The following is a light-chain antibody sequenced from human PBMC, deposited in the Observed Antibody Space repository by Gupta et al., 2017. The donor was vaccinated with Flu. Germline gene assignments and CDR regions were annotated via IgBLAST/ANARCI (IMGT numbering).Light chain of an antibody. CDR1: SSNVGAGYD. CDR2: GSH. V-gene: IGLV1-40*01. CDR3: QSYDSSLRVV. J-gene: IGLJ2*01. Sequence: QSVLTQPPSVSGAPGQRVTISCTGSSSNVGAGYDVHWYQQLPGTAPKLLIYGSHNRPSGVPDRFSGSKSGTSASLAITGLQAEDEADYYCQSYDSSLRVVFGGGTKPTVL.